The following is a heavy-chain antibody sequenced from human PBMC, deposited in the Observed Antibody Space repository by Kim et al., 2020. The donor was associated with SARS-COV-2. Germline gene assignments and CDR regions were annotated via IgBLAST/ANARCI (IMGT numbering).Heavy chain of an antibody. Sequence: SETLSLTCTVSGGSISSYYWSWIRQPPGKGLEWIGYIYYSGSTNYHPSLKRRATISVETSKNQFSLKLSSVTAADTAVSDCPRDGAYGEDVAFDIWGQGT. CDR1: GGSISSYY. D-gene: IGHD3-10*01. J-gene: IGHJ3*02. CDR3: PRDGAYGEDVAFDI. CDR2: IYYSGST. V-gene: IGHV4-59*01.